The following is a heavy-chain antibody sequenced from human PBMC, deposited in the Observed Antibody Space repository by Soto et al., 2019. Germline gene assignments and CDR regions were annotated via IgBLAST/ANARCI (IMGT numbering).Heavy chain of an antibody. J-gene: IGHJ6*02. D-gene: IGHD6-19*01. CDR3: ARVSVSYYYGMDV. Sequence: QVQLQESGPGLVKPSGTLSLTCAVSGGSISSSNWWSWVRQPPGKGLEWIGEIYHSGSTNYNPYLKSRFTISVDKSKNQFSLKLSSVTAADTAVYYCARVSVSYYYGMDVWGQVTTVTVSS. V-gene: IGHV4-4*02. CDR2: IYHSGST. CDR1: GGSISSSNW.